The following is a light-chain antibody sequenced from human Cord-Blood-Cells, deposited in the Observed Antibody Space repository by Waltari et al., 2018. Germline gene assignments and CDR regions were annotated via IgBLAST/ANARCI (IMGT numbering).Light chain of an antibody. V-gene: IGKV3-15*01. Sequence: EIVMTQSPATLSVSPGERATLPCTASQSVSSNLAWYPQKPGQAPRLLIYGASTRATGIPARFSGSGSGTEFTLTISSLQSEDFAVYYCQQYNNWPRTFGPGTKVDIK. CDR3: QQYNNWPRT. CDR2: GAS. CDR1: QSVSSN. J-gene: IGKJ3*01.